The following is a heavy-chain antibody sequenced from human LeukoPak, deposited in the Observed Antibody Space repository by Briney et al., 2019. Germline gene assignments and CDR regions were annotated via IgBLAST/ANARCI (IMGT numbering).Heavy chain of an antibody. CDR1: GGTFSSYG. CDR2: ISAYNDNT. D-gene: IGHD5-24*01. V-gene: IGHV1-18*01. CDR3: ATRRDSYVTNWGRGSPPNWYFDL. J-gene: IGHJ2*01. Sequence: ASVKVSCKASGGTFSSYGISWVRQAPGQGLEWMGWISAYNDNTNYAQKLQGRVTMTTDTSTSTAYMELRSLRSDDTAVYYCATRRDSYVTNWGRGSPPNWYFDLWGRGTLVTVSS.